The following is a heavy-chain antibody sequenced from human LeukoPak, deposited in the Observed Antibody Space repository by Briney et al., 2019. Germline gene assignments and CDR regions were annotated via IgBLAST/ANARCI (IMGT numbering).Heavy chain of an antibody. J-gene: IGHJ4*02. V-gene: IGHV1-18*01. CDR2: ISAYNGNT. CDR3: ARDIAVAAIIPPYFDY. D-gene: IGHD6-19*01. Sequence: ASVKVSCKASNYTFNSYGISWVRQAPGQGLEGMGLISAYNGNTNYAQKLQGRVTMTTDTSTSTAYMELRSLRSDDTAVYYCARDIAVAAIIPPYFDYWGQGTLVTVSS. CDR1: NYTFNSYG.